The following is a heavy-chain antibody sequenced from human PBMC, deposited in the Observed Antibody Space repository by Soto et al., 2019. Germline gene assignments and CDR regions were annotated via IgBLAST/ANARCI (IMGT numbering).Heavy chain of an antibody. CDR3: ATDRGHDC. CDR1: GFIFSSNA. V-gene: IGHV3-30-3*01. CDR2: ISYDGSNK. Sequence: QVQLVESGGGVVQPGRSLRLSCAASGFIFSSNAMHWVRQAPGKGLEWVAVISYDGSNKNYADSVKGRFTISRDNSNSTLYLQMSSLTVDDTAVYFCATDRGHDCWGQGTLVIVSS. J-gene: IGHJ4*02. D-gene: IGHD3-10*01.